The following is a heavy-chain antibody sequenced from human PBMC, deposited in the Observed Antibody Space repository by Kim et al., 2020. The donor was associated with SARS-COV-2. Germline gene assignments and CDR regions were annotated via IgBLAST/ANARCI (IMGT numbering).Heavy chain of an antibody. CDR1: GFTFSSYD. Sequence: GGSLRLSCAASGFTFSSYDMHWVRQATGKGLEWVSAIGTAGDTYYPGSGKGRFTISRENAKNSLYLQMNSLRAGDTAVYYCARGRTSRHYYYYGMDVWGQGTTVTVSS. CDR3: ARGRTSRHYYYYGMDV. J-gene: IGHJ6*02. D-gene: IGHD2-2*01. V-gene: IGHV3-13*01. CDR2: IGTAGDT.